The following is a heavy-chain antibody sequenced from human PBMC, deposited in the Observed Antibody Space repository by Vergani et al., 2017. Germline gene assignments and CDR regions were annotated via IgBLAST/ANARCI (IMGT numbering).Heavy chain of an antibody. CDR1: DGSINSRSYY. Sequence: QLLLQDSGPGQVKPSETLSLTCGVSDGSINSRSYYWAWIRQPPGKGLEWIGMMFYSGTTYYNPSLKSRVTIFLDTSKSQLSLKLTSVTAGDTAVYFCARELSYYYGSGSDDYNPYYYEGMDVWGPGTTVTVSS. CDR2: MFYSGTT. V-gene: IGHV4-39*02. J-gene: IGHJ6*02. D-gene: IGHD3-10*01. CDR3: ARELSYYYGSGSDDYNPYYYEGMDV.